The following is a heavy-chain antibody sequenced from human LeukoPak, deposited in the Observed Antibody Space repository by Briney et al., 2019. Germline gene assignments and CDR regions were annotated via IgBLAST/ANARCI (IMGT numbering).Heavy chain of an antibody. J-gene: IGHJ4*02. CDR1: GGSFNGYY. CDR3: ARYYGSGLNKIDY. V-gene: IGHV4-34*01. D-gene: IGHD3-10*01. CDR2: IDDSGST. Sequence: SETLSLTCAVYGGSFNGYYWTWIRQPPGKGLEWIGEIDDSGSTDYNPSLKSRVTISVDTSNKQISLKLSSVTAADTAVYYCARYYGSGLNKIDYWGQGTLVTVSS.